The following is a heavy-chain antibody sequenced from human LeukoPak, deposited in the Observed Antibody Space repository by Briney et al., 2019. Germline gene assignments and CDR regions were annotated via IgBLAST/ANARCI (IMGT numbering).Heavy chain of an antibody. CDR2: IYYSGST. J-gene: IGHJ4*02. D-gene: IGHD6-13*01. CDR1: GGSISSSSYY. V-gene: IGHV4-39*07. CDR3: ARAHSSSWYGEYFDY. Sequence: PSETLSLTCTVSGGSISSSSYYWGWIRQPPGKGLEWIGSIYYSGSTYYNPSPKSRITISVDTSKNQFSLKLSSVTAADTAVYYCARAHSSSWYGEYFDYWGQGTLVTVSS.